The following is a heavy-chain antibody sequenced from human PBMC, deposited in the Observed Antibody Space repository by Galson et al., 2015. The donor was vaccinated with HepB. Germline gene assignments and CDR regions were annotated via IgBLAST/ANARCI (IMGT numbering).Heavy chain of an antibody. D-gene: IGHD6-19*01. CDR3: ARGTWSSGWYGAFDI. J-gene: IGHJ3*02. CDR2: INSDGSST. CDR1: GFTFSSYW. V-gene: IGHV3-74*01. Sequence: SLRLSCAASGFTFSSYWMHWVRQAPGKGLVWVSRINSDGSSTSYADSVKGRFTISRDNAKNTLYLQMNSLRAEDTAVYYCARGTWSSGWYGAFDIWGQGTMVTVAS.